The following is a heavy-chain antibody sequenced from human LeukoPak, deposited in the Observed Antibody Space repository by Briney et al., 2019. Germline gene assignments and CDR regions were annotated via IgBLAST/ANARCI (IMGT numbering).Heavy chain of an antibody. CDR1: GFTFNNYN. D-gene: IGHD5-24*01. V-gene: IGHV3-21*01. J-gene: IGHJ4*02. Sequence: SGGSLRLSCAASGFTFNNYNMNWVRQAPGKGLEWVSSISSSSSYIYYADSVKGRFTISRDNAKNSLYLQMNRLRVEDTAVYYCARDRDFDYWGLGTLVTVSS. CDR3: ARDRDFDY. CDR2: ISSSSSYI.